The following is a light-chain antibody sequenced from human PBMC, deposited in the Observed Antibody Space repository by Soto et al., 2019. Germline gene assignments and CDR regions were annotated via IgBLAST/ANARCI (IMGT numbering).Light chain of an antibody. CDR1: SCDVGSYDR. CDR3: SSYTSSGTYV. V-gene: IGLV2-18*02. Sequence: QSVLTQPPSVSGSPGQSVTISCTGASCDVGSYDRVSWYRQPPGTAPKLMIFEDRNRPSGVPDRFSGSKSGNTASLTITGPQAEDDADYYCSSYTSSGTYVFGTGTKLTVL. J-gene: IGLJ1*01. CDR2: EDR.